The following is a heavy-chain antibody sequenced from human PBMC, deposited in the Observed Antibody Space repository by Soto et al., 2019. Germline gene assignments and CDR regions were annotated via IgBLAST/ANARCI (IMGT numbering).Heavy chain of an antibody. J-gene: IGHJ4*02. D-gene: IGHD3-9*01. CDR3: AKYYDILTGLYFDY. Sequence: PGGSLRLSCAASGFTFGSYAMSWVRQAPGKGLEWVSAISGSGGSTYYADSVKGRFTISRDNSKNTLYLQMNSLRAEDTAVYYCAKYYDILTGLYFDYWGQGTLVTVSS. V-gene: IGHV3-23*01. CDR1: GFTFGSYA. CDR2: ISGSGGST.